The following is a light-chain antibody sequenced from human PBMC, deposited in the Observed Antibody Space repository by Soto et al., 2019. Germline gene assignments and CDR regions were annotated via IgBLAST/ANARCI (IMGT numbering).Light chain of an antibody. CDR1: QSVGNF. J-gene: IGKJ1*01. CDR3: QQSCTTWT. CDR2: AAS. V-gene: IGKV1-39*01. Sequence: DIQMTQSPSSLSASVGDRVTITCRASQSVGNFLNWYQQKPGLPPKYLIYAASNLQRGVPSRFSCSGSGTDFPLTSSHLQPEDFATYYCQQSCTTWTFGQGTKVEVK.